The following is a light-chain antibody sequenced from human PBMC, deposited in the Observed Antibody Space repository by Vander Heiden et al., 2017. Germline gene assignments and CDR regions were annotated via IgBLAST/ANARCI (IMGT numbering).Light chain of an antibody. Sequence: DIQMNQSPSPMSASVGDRVTITCRASQSISNSLNWYQQKPGKAPKLLIYAASSLQSGVPSRFSGSVSGPDFTLTISSLQPEDFATYYCQQSYSTPITFGPGTRLESK. CDR2: AAS. CDR3: QQSYSTPIT. J-gene: IGKJ5*01. V-gene: IGKV1-39*01. CDR1: QSISNS.